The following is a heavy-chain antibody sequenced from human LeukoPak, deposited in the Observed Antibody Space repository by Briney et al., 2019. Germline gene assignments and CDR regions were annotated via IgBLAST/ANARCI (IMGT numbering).Heavy chain of an antibody. CDR1: GYTLTELS. CDR3: ATPIPPAAMSVNAFDI. D-gene: IGHD2-2*01. CDR2: FDPEDGET. J-gene: IGHJ3*02. Sequence: ASVKVSCKVSGYTLTELSMHWVRQAPGKGLEWMGGFDPEDGETIYAQKFQGRVTMTEDTSTDTAYMELSSLRSEDTAVYYCATPIPPAAMSVNAFDIWGQGTMVTVSS. V-gene: IGHV1-24*01.